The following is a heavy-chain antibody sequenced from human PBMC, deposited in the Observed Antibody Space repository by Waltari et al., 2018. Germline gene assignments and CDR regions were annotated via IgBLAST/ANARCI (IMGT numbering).Heavy chain of an antibody. CDR1: GYSFTSYW. Sequence: ELQLVQSGAEVKTPGESLTISCKGSGYSFTSYWIGWLRQIPGKGLEWMGIIYPGDSDTRYSPSFQGQVTISADKSISTAYLQWSSLKASDTAMYYCARLGDGVVHPQGFDPWGQGTLVTVSS. J-gene: IGHJ5*02. D-gene: IGHD3-3*01. CDR3: ARLGDGVVHPQGFDP. V-gene: IGHV5-51*01. CDR2: IYPGDSDT.